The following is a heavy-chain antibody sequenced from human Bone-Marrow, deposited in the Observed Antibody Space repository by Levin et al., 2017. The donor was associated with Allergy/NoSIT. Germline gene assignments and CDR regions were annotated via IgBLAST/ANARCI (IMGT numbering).Heavy chain of an antibody. J-gene: IGHJ6*02. D-gene: IGHD5-12*01. Sequence: PGGSLRLSCAASGFSFSSYGMHWVRQAPGKGLEWVAVISYDGSIQYYADSVKGRFTISRDNSKNTLYLQMNSLRAEDTAVYNCAKLGHSGYDAKYEYGMDVWGQGTTVIVSS. CDR1: GFSFSSYG. V-gene: IGHV3-30*18. CDR3: AKLGHSGYDAKYEYGMDV. CDR2: ISYDGSIQ.